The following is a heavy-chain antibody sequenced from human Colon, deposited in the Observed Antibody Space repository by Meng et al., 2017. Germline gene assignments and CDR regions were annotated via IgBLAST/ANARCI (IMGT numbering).Heavy chain of an antibody. V-gene: IGHV4-4*02. J-gene: IGHJ4*02. D-gene: IGHD3-22*01. Sequence: QVQLQESGPGLGKASGTLSLTFVVSGGSLISSNWWTWVRQAPGKGLEWIGEIYRSGSTNYNPSLKSRVTISIDTSKNEFSLKLTSVTAADTALYYCARRVQYSSGYYYFDFWGQGTLVTVSS. CDR2: IYRSGST. CDR1: GGSLISSNW. CDR3: ARRVQYSSGYYYFDF.